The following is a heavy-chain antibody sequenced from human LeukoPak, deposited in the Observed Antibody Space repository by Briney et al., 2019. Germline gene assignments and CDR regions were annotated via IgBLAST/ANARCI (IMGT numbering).Heavy chain of an antibody. CDR2: ISGSGGST. J-gene: IGHJ4*02. CDR3: AKDPRMTTVTTFDY. CDR1: GFTFSSYA. Sequence: SGGSLRLSCAASGFTFSSYAMSWVRQAPGKGLEWVSAISGSGGSTYYADSVKGRFTISRDNSKNTLYLQVNSLRAEDTAVYYCAKDPRMTTVTTFDYWGQGTLVTVSS. D-gene: IGHD4-17*01. V-gene: IGHV3-23*01.